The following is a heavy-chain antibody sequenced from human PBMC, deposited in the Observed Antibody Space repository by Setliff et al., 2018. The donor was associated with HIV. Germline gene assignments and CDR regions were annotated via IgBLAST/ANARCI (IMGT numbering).Heavy chain of an antibody. V-gene: IGHV1-3*01. D-gene: IGHD3-10*01. CDR2: VNAANGYT. J-gene: IGHJ5*02. CDR1: GYTFTNYA. Sequence: VASVKVSCKASGYTFTNYAMHWVRQAPGQRLEWMGWVNAANGYTKYSQKFQGRVTITRDTSANTAYMELSSLRSEDTAVYYCARPRSGGSGSYSWFDPWGQGTLVTVSS. CDR3: ARPRSGGSGSYSWFDP.